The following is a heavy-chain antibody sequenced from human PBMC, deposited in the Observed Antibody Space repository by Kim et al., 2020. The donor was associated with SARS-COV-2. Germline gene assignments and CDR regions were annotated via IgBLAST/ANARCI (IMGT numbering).Heavy chain of an antibody. D-gene: IGHD3-10*01. CDR3: ARHQRRITMVRGVGLFDY. J-gene: IGHJ4*02. V-gene: IGHV4-39*01. Sequence: KSRVSISVDTSKNQYSLKLGSVTAADTAVYYCARHQRRITMVRGVGLFDYWGQGTLVTVSS.